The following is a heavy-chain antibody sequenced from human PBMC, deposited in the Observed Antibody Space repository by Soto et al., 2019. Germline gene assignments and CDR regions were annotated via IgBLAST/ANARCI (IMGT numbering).Heavy chain of an antibody. J-gene: IGHJ4*02. Sequence: GGSLRLYCAASGFTFSSYDMHWVRQATGKGLEWVSAIGTAGDTYYPGSVKGRFTISRENAKNSLYLQMNSLRAGDTAVYYCARGGSSSWYDYWGQGTLVTVSS. D-gene: IGHD6-13*01. CDR3: ARGGSSSWYDY. CDR1: GFTFSSYD. CDR2: IGTAGDT. V-gene: IGHV3-13*01.